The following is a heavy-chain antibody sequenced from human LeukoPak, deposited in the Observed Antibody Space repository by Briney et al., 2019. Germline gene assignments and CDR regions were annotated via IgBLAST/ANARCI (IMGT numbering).Heavy chain of an antibody. CDR1: GFTFRSYW. Sequence: GGSLRLSCAASGFTFRSYWMNWVRQAPGKGLEWVSYISSSSSTIYYADSVKGRFTISRDNAKNSLYLQMNSLRDEDTAVYYCAIYNYYDSSGYYYFDYWGQGTLVTVSS. CDR3: AIYNYYDSSGYYYFDY. J-gene: IGHJ4*02. CDR2: ISSSSSTI. D-gene: IGHD3-22*01. V-gene: IGHV3-48*02.